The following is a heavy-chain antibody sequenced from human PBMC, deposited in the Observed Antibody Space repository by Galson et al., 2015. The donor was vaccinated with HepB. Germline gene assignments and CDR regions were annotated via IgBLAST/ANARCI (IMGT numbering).Heavy chain of an antibody. J-gene: IGHJ4*02. Sequence: SLRLSCAASGFTFRSYWMSWVRQAPGKGLEWVANINQDESEKYYVDSVKGRFTISRDNAKNSLYLQMNSLRAEDTAVYYCAREWSLLLPDYWGQGTLVTVSS. D-gene: IGHD3-22*01. CDR1: GFTFRSYW. CDR2: INQDESEK. V-gene: IGHV3-7*01. CDR3: AREWSLLLPDY.